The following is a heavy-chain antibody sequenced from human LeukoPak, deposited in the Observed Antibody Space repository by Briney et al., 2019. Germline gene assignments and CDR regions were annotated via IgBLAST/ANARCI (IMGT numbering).Heavy chain of an antibody. J-gene: IGHJ4*02. D-gene: IGHD6-19*01. V-gene: IGHV1-2*02. Sequence: ASVKVSCKASGYTFTSYYLHWVRQAPGQGLEWMGWINPNSGGTNYAQKFQGRVTMTRDTSITTAYMDLNRLRSDDTAVYYCARDRISVAGPDYWGQGTLVTVSS. CDR3: ARDRISVAGPDY. CDR2: INPNSGGT. CDR1: GYTFTSYY.